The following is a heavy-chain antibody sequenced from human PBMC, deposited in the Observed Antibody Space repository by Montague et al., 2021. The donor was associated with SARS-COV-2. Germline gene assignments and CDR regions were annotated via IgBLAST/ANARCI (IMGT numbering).Heavy chain of an antibody. Sequence: SETLSLTCTVSGDSISDYYWSWIRQPPGMGLEWIGYIFRSGATNYNPPLKSRVIISLDTSKSQFSLRLSSVTAADTAIYYCARTSRGSRYGYGVDVWGQGTTVTVSS. D-gene: IGHD3-16*01. CDR1: GDSISDYY. CDR3: ARTSRGSRYGYGVDV. V-gene: IGHV4-59*01. J-gene: IGHJ6*02. CDR2: IFRSGAT.